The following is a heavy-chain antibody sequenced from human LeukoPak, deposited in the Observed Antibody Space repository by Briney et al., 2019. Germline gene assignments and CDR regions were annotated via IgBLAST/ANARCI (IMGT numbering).Heavy chain of an antibody. Sequence: PGGSLRLSCAASGFSVSTDHMSWVRQAPGKGLEWVSVIYNDGSKYYADTVKGRFTISRDNSKNTVDLLLNSLRAEDTAVYYCARVWELSYDYWGQGTLVTVSS. CDR3: ARVWELSYDY. J-gene: IGHJ4*02. V-gene: IGHV3-53*01. D-gene: IGHD3-16*02. CDR1: GFSVSTDH. CDR2: IYNDGSK.